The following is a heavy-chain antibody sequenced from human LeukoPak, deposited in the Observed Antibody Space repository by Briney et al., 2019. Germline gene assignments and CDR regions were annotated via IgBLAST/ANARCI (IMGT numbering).Heavy chain of an antibody. CDR3: ARGRYGATIDY. Sequence: PSETLSLTCAVSGVSISSSNWWSWVRQPPGKGLEWIGSIYYSGSTYYNPSLKSRVTISVDTSKNQFSLKLSSVTAADTAVYYCARGRYGATIDYWGQGTLVTVSS. CDR1: GVSISSSNW. D-gene: IGHD1-26*01. V-gene: IGHV4-4*02. CDR2: IYYSGST. J-gene: IGHJ4*02.